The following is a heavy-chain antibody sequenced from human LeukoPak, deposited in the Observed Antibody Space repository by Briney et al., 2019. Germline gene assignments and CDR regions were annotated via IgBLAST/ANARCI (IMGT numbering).Heavy chain of an antibody. CDR1: GGSFRGYF. D-gene: IGHD6-19*01. CDR2: INHSGDT. J-gene: IGHJ1*01. V-gene: IGHV4-34*01. Sequence: SETLSLTCAVYGGSFRGYFWTWIRQPPGKGLEWIGEINHSGDTDHHPSLKSRVTMSIDMSKNQFSLNLTSVTAADTAVYYCARGRYSSGWCGGYFQHWGQGALVIVSS. CDR3: ARGRYSSGWCGGYFQH.